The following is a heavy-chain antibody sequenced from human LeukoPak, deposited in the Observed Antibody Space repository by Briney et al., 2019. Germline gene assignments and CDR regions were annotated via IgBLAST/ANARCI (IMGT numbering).Heavy chain of an antibody. CDR3: AKDASYYYDSSGNGAGY. CDR1: GFNFGSYS. Sequence: GGSLRLSCAASGFNFGSYSMTWVRQAPGKGLEWVSVISADSATTFYADSVKGRFTISRDNSKNTLYLQMNSLRAEDTAVYYCAKDASYYYDSSGNGAGYWGQGTLVTVSS. J-gene: IGHJ4*02. V-gene: IGHV3-23*01. D-gene: IGHD3-22*01. CDR2: ISADSATT.